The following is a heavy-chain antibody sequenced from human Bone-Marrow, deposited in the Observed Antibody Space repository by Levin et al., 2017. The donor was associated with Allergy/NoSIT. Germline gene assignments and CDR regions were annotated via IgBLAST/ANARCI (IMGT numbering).Heavy chain of an antibody. Sequence: KSSETLSLTCTVSGGSVSSGSYYWSWIRQPPGKGLEWIGYISYSGSTNYNPSLKSRVTISVDTSKNQFSLKLNSVTAADTAVYYCARDLLRLRVDAAMVYYYGMDVWGPGATVTVSS. CDR1: GGSVSSGSYY. V-gene: IGHV4-61*01. J-gene: IGHJ6*02. D-gene: IGHD5-18*01. CDR2: ISYSGST. CDR3: ARDLLRLRVDAAMVYYYGMDV.